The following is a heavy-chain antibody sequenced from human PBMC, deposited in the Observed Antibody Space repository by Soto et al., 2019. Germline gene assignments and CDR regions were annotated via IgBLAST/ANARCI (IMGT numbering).Heavy chain of an antibody. CDR1: GFTFSSYG. J-gene: IGHJ4*02. V-gene: IGHV3-30*18. CDR2: ISYDGSNK. Sequence: GGSLRLSCAASGFTFSSYGMRLVRQAPGKGLEWVAVISYDGSNKYYADSVKGRFTISRDNSKNTLYLQMNSLRAEDTAVYYCAKEGSSGNFDYWGQGTLVTVSS. D-gene: IGHD6-19*01. CDR3: AKEGSSGNFDY.